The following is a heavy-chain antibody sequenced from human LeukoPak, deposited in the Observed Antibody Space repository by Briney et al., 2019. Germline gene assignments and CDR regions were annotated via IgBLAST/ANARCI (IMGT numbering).Heavy chain of an antibody. V-gene: IGHV4-30-4*01. J-gene: IGHJ3*01. Sequence: SETLSLTCSVSGGSISSGDYYWSWIRQPPGKGLEWIGYIYYTGNKYYNPSLKRRITISLDTSKNHLSLSLTSVTAADTAVYHCARERPIDCTSTSCYFVSDLWGQGTMVTVSS. CDR1: GGSISSGDYY. D-gene: IGHD2-2*01. CDR3: ARERPIDCTSTSCYFVSDL. CDR2: IYYTGNK.